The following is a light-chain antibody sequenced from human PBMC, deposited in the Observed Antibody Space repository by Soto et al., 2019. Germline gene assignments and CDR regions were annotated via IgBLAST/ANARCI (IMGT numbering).Light chain of an antibody. Sequence: QPVLTQPRSVSGSPGQSLSISCTGTSSDVGAYNYVSWYQHHPGKAPKFIIYDVSKRPSGVPDRFSGSKSGNTASLTISGLRAEDEADYYCCSYAGTYSYVFGTGTKLTVL. CDR2: DVS. J-gene: IGLJ1*01. CDR3: CSYAGTYSYV. CDR1: SSDVGAYNY. V-gene: IGLV2-11*01.